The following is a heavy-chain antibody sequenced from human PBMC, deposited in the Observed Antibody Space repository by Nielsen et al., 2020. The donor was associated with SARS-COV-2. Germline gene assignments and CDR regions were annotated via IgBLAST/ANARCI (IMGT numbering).Heavy chain of an antibody. CDR2: INAGNGNT. J-gene: IGHJ3*02. CDR1: GYTFTSYA. V-gene: IGHV1-3*01. Sequence: ASVKVSCKASGYTFTSYAMHWVRQAPGQRLEWMGWINAGNGNTKYSQKFQGRVTITADESTSTAYMELSSLRSEDTAVYYCARCGYSYGYPFPPLDAFDIWGQGTMVTVSS. D-gene: IGHD5-18*01. CDR3: ARCGYSYGYPFPPLDAFDI.